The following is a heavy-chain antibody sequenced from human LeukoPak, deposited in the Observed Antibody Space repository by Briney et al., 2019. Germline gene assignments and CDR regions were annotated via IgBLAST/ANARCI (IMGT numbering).Heavy chain of an antibody. CDR3: AGDRAYSSSSGPDAFDI. CDR2: INPNSGGT. J-gene: IGHJ3*02. Sequence: ASVKVSCKASGYTFTGYYMHWVRPAPGQGLAWMGWINPNSGGTNYAQKFQGRVTMTRDTSISTAYMELSRLRSDDTAVYYCAGDRAYSSSSGPDAFDIWGQGTMVTVSS. D-gene: IGHD6-6*01. V-gene: IGHV1-2*02. CDR1: GYTFTGYY.